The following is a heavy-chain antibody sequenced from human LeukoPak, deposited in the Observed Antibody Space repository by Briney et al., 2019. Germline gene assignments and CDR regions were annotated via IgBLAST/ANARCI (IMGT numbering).Heavy chain of an antibody. J-gene: IGHJ4*02. CDR2: INHSGST. CDR1: GGSFSGYY. CDR3: ARAYSGSYRN. D-gene: IGHD1-26*01. V-gene: IGHV4-34*01. Sequence: KPSETLSLTCAVYGGSFSGYYWSWIRQPPGKGLEWIGEINHSGSTNYNPSLKSRVTISVDTSKNQFSLKLSSVTAADTAVYYCARAYSGSYRNWGQGTLVTVSS.